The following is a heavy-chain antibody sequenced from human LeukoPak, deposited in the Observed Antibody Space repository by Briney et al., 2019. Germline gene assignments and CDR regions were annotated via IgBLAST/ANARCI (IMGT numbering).Heavy chain of an antibody. D-gene: IGHD1-26*01. Sequence: KPGGSLRLSCAASGFTFSGFSMNWVRQAPGKGLEWVSSISDSSSHIFYADSVKGRFTISRDNAKNPLYLQMNSLRVEDTAVYYCAKARPVGAKGGFDYWGQGTVVTVSS. V-gene: IGHV3-21*01. CDR1: GFTFSGFS. J-gene: IGHJ4*02. CDR2: ISDSSSHI. CDR3: AKARPVGAKGGFDY.